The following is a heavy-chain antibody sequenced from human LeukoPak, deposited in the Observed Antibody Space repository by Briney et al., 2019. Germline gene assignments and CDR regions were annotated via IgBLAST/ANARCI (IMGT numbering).Heavy chain of an antibody. CDR1: GFTFSSYS. J-gene: IGHJ4*02. D-gene: IGHD2-2*01. Sequence: GGSLRLSCAASGFTFSSYSMNWVRQAPGKGLEWVSSISSSSSYIYYADPVKGRFTISRDNAKNSLYLQMNSLRAEDTAVYYCARDSVPGSTGVDYWGQGTLVTVSS. CDR2: ISSSSSYI. V-gene: IGHV3-21*01. CDR3: ARDSVPGSTGVDY.